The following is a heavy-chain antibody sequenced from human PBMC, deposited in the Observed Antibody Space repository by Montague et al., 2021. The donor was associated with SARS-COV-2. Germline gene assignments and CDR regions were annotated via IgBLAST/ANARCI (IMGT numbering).Heavy chain of an antibody. Sequence: SLRLSCAASGSGFSDYEVNWLRQAPGGRLEWVAYVSSFSSTKYYADSVKGRFRISKENSQNLAYLQMNTLTVDDTALYYCATQSLEFVYGHKAFVIWGRGTMVVVSS. J-gene: IGHJ3*02. D-gene: IGHD5-24*01. CDR2: VSSFSSTK. V-gene: IGHV3-48*03. CDR1: GSGFSDYE. CDR3: ATQSLEFVYGHKAFVI.